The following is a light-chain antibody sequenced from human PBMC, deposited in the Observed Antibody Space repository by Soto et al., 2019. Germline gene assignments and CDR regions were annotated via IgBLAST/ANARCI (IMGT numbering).Light chain of an antibody. CDR2: AAS. J-gene: IGKJ4*02. CDR1: QSISSY. CDR3: QQSYSTPR. V-gene: IGKV1-39*01. Sequence: DIDMTLKQSYLSASVGDRVTITCRASQSISSYLNWYQQKPGKAPKLLIYAASSLQSGVPSRFSDSGSGTDFTLTISSLQPEGFATYYCQQSYSTPRFAEGTKLEIK.